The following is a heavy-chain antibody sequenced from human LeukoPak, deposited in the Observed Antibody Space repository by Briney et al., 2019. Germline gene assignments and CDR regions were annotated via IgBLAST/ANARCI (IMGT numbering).Heavy chain of an antibody. J-gene: IGHJ6*03. CDR1: GYTFTGYY. CDR3: ASGGTTGTTSDYYYYYMDV. D-gene: IGHD1-1*01. Sequence: GASVKVSCKASGYTFTGYYMHWVRQAPGQGLEWMGWINPNSGGTNYAQEFQGRVTMTRDTSISTAYMELSRLRSDDTAVYYCASGGTTGTTSDYYYYYMDVWGKGTTVTVSS. CDR2: INPNSGGT. V-gene: IGHV1-2*02.